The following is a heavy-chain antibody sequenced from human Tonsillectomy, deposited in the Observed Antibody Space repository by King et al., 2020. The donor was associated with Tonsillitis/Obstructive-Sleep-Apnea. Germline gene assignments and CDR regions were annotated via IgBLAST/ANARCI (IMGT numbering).Heavy chain of an antibody. D-gene: IGHD4-17*01. Sequence: VQLVESGGGLVQPGGSLRLSCAASGFTFSSYSMNWVRQAPGKGLEWVSYISSSSSTIYYADSGKGRFTISRDNAKNSLYLQMNSLRDEEAAVYYCARAAYGDYSPLDYWGQGTLVTVSS. CDR1: GFTFSSYS. V-gene: IGHV3-48*02. CDR3: ARAAYGDYSPLDY. J-gene: IGHJ4*02. CDR2: ISSSSSTI.